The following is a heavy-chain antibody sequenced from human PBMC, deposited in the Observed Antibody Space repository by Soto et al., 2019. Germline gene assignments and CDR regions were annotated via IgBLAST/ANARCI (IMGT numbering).Heavy chain of an antibody. J-gene: IGHJ5*02. CDR1: GYSVSSASYY. Sequence: PSDTLSLTFTDAGYSVSSASYYWSWIRHSPGKGLEWIGYISHSGRTTYNPSLTSRVTISLDMPRNQYSLKLASVNAADTAIYYCARDFHMNGYDLGWLAPWGQGILVTVSS. D-gene: IGHD5-12*01. V-gene: IGHV4-61*01. CDR2: ISHSGRT. CDR3: ARDFHMNGYDLGWLAP.